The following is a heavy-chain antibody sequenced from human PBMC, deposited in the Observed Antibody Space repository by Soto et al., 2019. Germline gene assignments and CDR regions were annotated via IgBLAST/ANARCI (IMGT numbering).Heavy chain of an antibody. D-gene: IGHD3-10*01. CDR3: TTEILLWFGEFGSDY. J-gene: IGHJ4*02. CDR1: GFTFSNAW. CDR2: IKSKTDGGTT. Sequence: GGSLRLSCAASGFTFSNAWMNWVRQAPGKGLEWVGRIKSKTDGGTTDYAAPVKGRFTISRDDSKNTLYLQMNSLKTEDTAVYYCTTEILLWFGEFGSDYWGQGTLVTVSS. V-gene: IGHV3-15*07.